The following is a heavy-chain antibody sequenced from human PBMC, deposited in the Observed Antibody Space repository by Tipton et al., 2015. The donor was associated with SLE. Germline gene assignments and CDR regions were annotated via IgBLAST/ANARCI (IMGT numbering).Heavy chain of an antibody. CDR1: GGSVSSCCYY. CDR2: IYHSGST. J-gene: IGHJ4*02. D-gene: IGHD6-19*01. Sequence: TLSLTCTVSGGSVSSCCYYWSWIRQPPGKGLEWIGYIYHSGSTNYNPSLKSRVTISVDTSKNQFSLKLSSVTAADTAVYYCARPPDTYSSGWYGRYWGQGTLVTVSS. CDR3: ARPPDTYSSGWYGRY. V-gene: IGHV4-61*01.